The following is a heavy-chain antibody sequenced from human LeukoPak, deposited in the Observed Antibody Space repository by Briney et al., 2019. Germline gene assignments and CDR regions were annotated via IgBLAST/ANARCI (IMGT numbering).Heavy chain of an antibody. CDR1: GFTFSSHS. J-gene: IGHJ4*02. V-gene: IGHV3-21*01. D-gene: IGHD3-16*01. Sequence: KPGGSLRLSCAASGFTFSSHSMHWVRQAPGKGLEWVSGISGSGGRTYYADSVKGRFTISRDNANNSLYLQMNSLRAEDTTVYYCARGDSGGMDYWGQGTLVTVSS. CDR2: ISGSGGRT. CDR3: ARGDSGGMDY.